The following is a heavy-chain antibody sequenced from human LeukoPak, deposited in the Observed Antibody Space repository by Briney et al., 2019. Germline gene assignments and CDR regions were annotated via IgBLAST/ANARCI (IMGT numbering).Heavy chain of an antibody. J-gene: IGHJ4*02. CDR1: GFTVSSNY. D-gene: IGHD1-20*01. V-gene: IGHV3-49*04. CDR2: IRSKAYGGTT. Sequence: GGSLRLSCAASGFTVSSNYMNRVRQAPGKGLEWVGFIRSKAYGGTTEYAASVKGRFTISRDDSKSIAYLQMNSLKTEDTAVYYCTREYNWNDGGAYWGQGTLVTVSS. CDR3: TREYNWNDGGAY.